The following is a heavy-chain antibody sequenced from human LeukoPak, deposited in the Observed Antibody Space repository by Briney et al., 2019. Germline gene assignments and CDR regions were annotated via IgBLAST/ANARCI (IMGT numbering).Heavy chain of an antibody. CDR1: GDCGSSNSAT. D-gene: IGHD5-18*01. Sequence: SQTLSLTCAIAGDCGSSNSATWNWIRQSPSRGLEWLGRTYYKSKWHSDYAVSVKSRIILNPDTSKNQFSLQLNSVTPEDTAVYFIAKGLDTANAHWGQGTLVTVSS. CDR2: TYYKSKWHS. CDR3: AKGLDTANAH. J-gene: IGHJ4*02. V-gene: IGHV6-1*01.